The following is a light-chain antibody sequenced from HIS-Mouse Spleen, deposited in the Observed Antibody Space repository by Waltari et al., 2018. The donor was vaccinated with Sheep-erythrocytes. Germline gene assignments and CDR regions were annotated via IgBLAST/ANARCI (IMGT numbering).Light chain of an antibody. CDR1: SRDVGRYNL. J-gene: IGLJ3*02. CDR2: EGS. Sequence: QSALTQPASVSGSPGQSIPISCTGTSRDVGRYNLFSWYQPHPGKAPKLMIYEGSKRPSGVSNRFSGSKSGNTASLTISGLQAEDEADYYCCSYAGSSTPWVFGGGTKLTVL. V-gene: IGLV2-23*01. CDR3: CSYAGSSTPWV.